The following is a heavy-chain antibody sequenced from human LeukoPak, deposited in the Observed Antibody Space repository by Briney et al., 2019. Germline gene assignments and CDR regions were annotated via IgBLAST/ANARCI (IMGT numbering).Heavy chain of an antibody. CDR1: GGTFSSYA. Sequence: ASVKVSCKASGGTFSSYAISWVRQAPGQGLEWMGGIIPIFGTANYAQKFQGRVTITADESTSTAYMELSSLRSDDTAVYYCARDDSSQAIDYWGQGTLVTVSS. CDR2: IIPIFGTA. J-gene: IGHJ4*02. CDR3: ARDDSSQAIDY. V-gene: IGHV1-69*13. D-gene: IGHD6-13*01.